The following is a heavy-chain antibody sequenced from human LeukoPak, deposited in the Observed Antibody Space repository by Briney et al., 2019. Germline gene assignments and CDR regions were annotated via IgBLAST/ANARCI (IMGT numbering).Heavy chain of an antibody. CDR3: ARGAYYYED. CDR2: IWYDGSNK. D-gene: IGHD3-22*01. CDR1: GFTFSSYG. V-gene: IGHV3-33*01. Sequence: GGSLRLSCAASGFTFSSYGMHWVRQAPGKGLEWVAVIWYDGSNKYYADSVKGRFTISRDNSKNSLYLQMNSLRAEDTAVYYCARGAYYYEDWGQGTLVTVSS. J-gene: IGHJ4*02.